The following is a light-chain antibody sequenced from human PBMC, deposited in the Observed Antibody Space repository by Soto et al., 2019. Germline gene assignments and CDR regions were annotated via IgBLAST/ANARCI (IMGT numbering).Light chain of an antibody. V-gene: IGLV1-44*01. CDR2: SNN. J-gene: IGLJ2*01. CDR1: SSNIGSNT. Sequence: QTVVTQPPSASGTPGQRVTISCSGSSSNIGSNTVNWYQQLPGTAPKLLIYSNNQRPSGVPDRFSGSKSGTSASLAIFGLQAEDEADYYCSSYTTSTTQVFGGGTKLTVL. CDR3: SSYTTSTTQV.